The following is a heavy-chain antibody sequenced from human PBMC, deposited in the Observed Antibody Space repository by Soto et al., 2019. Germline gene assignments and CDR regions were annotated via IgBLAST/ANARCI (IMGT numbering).Heavy chain of an antibody. D-gene: IGHD3-10*01. CDR2: ISSSGADI. CDR1: GFPFGIYT. J-gene: IGHJ4*02. CDR3: ASEGNYHEF. V-gene: IGHV3-21*01. Sequence: PGGSLRLSCETSGFPFGIYTMNWVRQAPGKGLEWVSSISSSGADIDNADSVHGRFAISIDNAKNSVFFEMTSLRVDDTAVYYCASEGNYHEFWGQGTLVTVSS.